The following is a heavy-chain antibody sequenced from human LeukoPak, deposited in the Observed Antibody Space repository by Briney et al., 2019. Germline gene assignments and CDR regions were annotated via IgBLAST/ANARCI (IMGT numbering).Heavy chain of an antibody. V-gene: IGHV4-39*07. CDR3: ARARSGSHFDY. D-gene: IGHD1-26*01. Sequence: SETLSLTCTVSEGSISSNTYYWGWIRQPPGKGLEWIGSIYYSGSTYYNPSLKSRVTISVDTSKNQFSLKLSSVTAADTAVYYCARARSGSHFDYWGQGTLVTVSS. CDR1: EGSISSNTYY. CDR2: IYYSGST. J-gene: IGHJ4*02.